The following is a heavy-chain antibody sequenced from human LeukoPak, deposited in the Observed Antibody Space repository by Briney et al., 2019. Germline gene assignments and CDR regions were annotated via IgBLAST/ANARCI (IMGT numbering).Heavy chain of an antibody. CDR1: GDFIRSGHYY. CDR2: IYSTGNT. V-gene: IGHV4-39*07. Sequence: PSETLSLTCTVSGDFIRSGHYYWGWIRQSPGKGLEWMGSIYSTGNTHYNPSLESRLIISVDTSKNSFSLKLSSVTAADTAVYFCARDLWSTAAGIFDFRGQGALVTVSS. D-gene: IGHD6-25*01. J-gene: IGHJ4*02. CDR3: ARDLWSTAAGIFDF.